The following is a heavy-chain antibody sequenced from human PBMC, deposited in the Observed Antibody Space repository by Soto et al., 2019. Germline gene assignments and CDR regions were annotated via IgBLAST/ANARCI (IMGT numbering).Heavy chain of an antibody. CDR2: VSGGGAST. Sequence: GRSVRLSFILSESSYAGYALAWFRQAPGMGVEGVKGVSGGGASTYNANSGKSRYSISRDKSGNMVYLQMNSLTGGDTAVYYCAKTQNFNGYYAGLDSWGQGTRVTVSS. V-gene: IGHV3-23*01. CDR1: ESSYAGYA. CDR3: AKTQNFNGYYAGLDS. J-gene: IGHJ4*02. D-gene: IGHD3-3*01.